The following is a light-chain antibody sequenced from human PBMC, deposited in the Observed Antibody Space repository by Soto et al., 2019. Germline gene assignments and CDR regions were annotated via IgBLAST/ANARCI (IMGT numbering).Light chain of an antibody. V-gene: IGLV2-14*01. Sequence: QSVLTQPASVSGSTGQSNTISCTGTSSDDGGYNYVSWYQQRPGKAPKLMIYEVSNLPSGVSKRFSGSKSGNTASLTISGLQAEDEADYYCSSYSSSSTYVFGTGTKVTVL. J-gene: IGLJ1*01. CDR1: SSDDGGYNY. CDR2: EVS. CDR3: SSYSSSSTYV.